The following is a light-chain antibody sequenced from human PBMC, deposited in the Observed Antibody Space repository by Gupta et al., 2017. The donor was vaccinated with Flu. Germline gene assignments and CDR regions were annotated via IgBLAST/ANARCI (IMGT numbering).Light chain of an antibody. CDR3: QRSYSTRHT. V-gene: IGKV1-39*01. Sequence: DIQMTQSPSSLSASVGDRFTIACRASQSISSYLNWYHQKPGRAPKPLIYAASSLQIGVPSRFSDCGSGADTPITIRSLPTEASTNYYLQRSYSTRHTFGGGTKVEIK. CDR2: AAS. CDR1: QSISSY. J-gene: IGKJ4*01.